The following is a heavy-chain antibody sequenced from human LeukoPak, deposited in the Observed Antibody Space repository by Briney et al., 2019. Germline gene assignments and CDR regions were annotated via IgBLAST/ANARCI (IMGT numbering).Heavy chain of an antibody. J-gene: IGHJ4*02. CDR3: AGDYYYGSGTYGGWDY. V-gene: IGHV3-53*01. D-gene: IGHD3-10*01. CDR1: GFTVSSNY. Sequence: PGGSLRLSCAVSGFTVSSNYMSWVRQAPGKGLDWVSLIYSGGSTYYADSVKGRFTISRDNSKNTLYLQMNSLRAEDTAVYYCAGDYYYGSGTYGGWDYWGQGTLVTVSS. CDR2: IYSGGST.